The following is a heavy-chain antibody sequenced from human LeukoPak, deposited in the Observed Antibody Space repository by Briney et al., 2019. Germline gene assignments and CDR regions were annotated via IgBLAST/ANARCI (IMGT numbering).Heavy chain of an antibody. CDR2: IWYDGSNK. Sequence: GGSLRLSCAASGFTFSSYGMHWVRQAPGKGLEWVAVIWYDGSNKNYADSVKGRFTISRDNSKNTLYLQMNSLRAEDTAVYYCARVTRTRTYYYDSSGSLFDYWGQGTLVTVSS. J-gene: IGHJ4*02. CDR1: GFTFSSYG. V-gene: IGHV3-33*01. CDR3: ARVTRTRTYYYDSSGSLFDY. D-gene: IGHD3-22*01.